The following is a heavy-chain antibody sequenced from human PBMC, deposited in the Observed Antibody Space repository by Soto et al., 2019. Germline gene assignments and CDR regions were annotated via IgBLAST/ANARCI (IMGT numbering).Heavy chain of an antibody. CDR2: ISGSGGST. CDR1: GFTFSSYA. V-gene: IGHV3-23*01. Sequence: TGGSLRLSCAASGFTFSSYAMSWVRQAPGKGLEWVSAISGSGGSTYYADSVKGRFTISRDNSKNTLYLQMNSLRAEDTAVYYCAKLQNYDFWSGNNWFDPWGQGTLVTVSS. D-gene: IGHD3-3*01. CDR3: AKLQNYDFWSGNNWFDP. J-gene: IGHJ5*02.